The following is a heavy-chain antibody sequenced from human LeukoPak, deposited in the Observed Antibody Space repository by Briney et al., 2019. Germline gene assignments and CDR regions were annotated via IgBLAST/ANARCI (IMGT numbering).Heavy chain of an antibody. CDR2: IYYSGST. CDR3: ARDTTATTNDAFDI. CDR1: GGSISSGGYY. V-gene: IGHV4-31*03. D-gene: IGHD4-17*01. Sequence: SQTLSLTCTVSGGSISSGGYYWSWIRQHPGKGLEWIGYIYYSGSTYYNPSLKSRVTISVDTSKNQFSLKLSSVTAADTVVYYCARDTTATTNDAFDIWGQGTMVTVSS. J-gene: IGHJ3*02.